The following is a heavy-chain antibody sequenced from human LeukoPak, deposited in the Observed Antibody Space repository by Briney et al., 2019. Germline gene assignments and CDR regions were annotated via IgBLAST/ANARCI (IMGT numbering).Heavy chain of an antibody. V-gene: IGHV4-39*07. CDR3: ATGVTMIVR. CDR1: GGSISSSSYY. CDR2: IYYSGST. D-gene: IGHD3-22*01. J-gene: IGHJ4*02. Sequence: PSETLSLTCTVSGGSISSSSYYWGWIRQPPGKGLEWIGSIYYSGSTYYNPSLKSRVTISVDTSKNQFSLKLSSVTAADTAVYYCATGVTMIVRWGQGTLVTVSS.